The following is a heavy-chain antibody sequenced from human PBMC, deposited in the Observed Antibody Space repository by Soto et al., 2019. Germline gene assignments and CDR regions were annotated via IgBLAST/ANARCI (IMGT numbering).Heavy chain of an antibody. Sequence: QVQLVQSGAEVRKPGSSVKVSCKAPGGTFSTYIIIWVLQAPGQGLVWMGRIIPIPDITNYAQKFQGRVTVTADRSTSTAYMELTSLKSEDTAVYYWARERSTTRGEAFDLWGQGTMGTVSS. V-gene: IGHV1-69*08. J-gene: IGHJ3*01. CDR2: IIPIPDIT. D-gene: IGHD3-16*01. CDR3: ARERSTTRGEAFDL. CDR1: GGTFSTYI.